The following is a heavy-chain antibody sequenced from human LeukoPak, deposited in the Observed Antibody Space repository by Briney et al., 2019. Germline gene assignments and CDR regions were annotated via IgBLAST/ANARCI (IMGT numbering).Heavy chain of an antibody. CDR1: GFTFGSYA. V-gene: IGHV3-23*01. D-gene: IGHD1-26*01. J-gene: IGHJ4*02. Sequence: GGSLRLSCAASGFTFGSYAMSWVRQAPGKGLEWVSAISGSGGSTYYADSVKGRFTISRDNSKNTLYLQMNSLRAEDTAIYYCAKVAAPGAGSYWPTSPIDYWGQGTLVTVSS. CDR3: AKVAAPGAGSYWPTSPIDY. CDR2: ISGSGGST.